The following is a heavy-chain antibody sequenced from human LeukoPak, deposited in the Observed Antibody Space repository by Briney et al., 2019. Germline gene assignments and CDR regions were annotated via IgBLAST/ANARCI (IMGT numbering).Heavy chain of an antibody. CDR3: AKTPWAAGGGYFDY. CDR1: GFTFSRFW. D-gene: IGHD1-26*01. Sequence: PGGSLRLSCAASGFTFSRFWMHWVRQAPGKGLVWVSRMNPEETTTTYADSVKGRFTISRDNAKNTLYLQMNSLRDEDTAVYYCAKTPWAAGGGYFDYWGQGTLVTVSS. CDR2: MNPEETTT. V-gene: IGHV3-74*01. J-gene: IGHJ4*02.